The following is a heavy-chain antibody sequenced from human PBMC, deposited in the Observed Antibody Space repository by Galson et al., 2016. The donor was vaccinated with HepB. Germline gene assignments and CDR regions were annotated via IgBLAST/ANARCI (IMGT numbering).Heavy chain of an antibody. CDR3: ASPHYYDTSGYSY. CDR2: INTDTGNP. V-gene: IGHV7-4-1*02. J-gene: IGHJ4*02. CDR1: GYTFTSYA. Sequence: SCKASGYTFTSYAMNWVRQAPGQGLEWMGWINTDTGNPTYAQGFTGRFVFSLDTSVTTTYLQISSLKAEDTAVYYCASPHYYDTSGYSYWGQGTLVTVSS. D-gene: IGHD3-22*01.